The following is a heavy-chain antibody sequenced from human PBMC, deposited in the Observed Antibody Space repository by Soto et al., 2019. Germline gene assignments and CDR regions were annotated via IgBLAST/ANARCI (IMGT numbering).Heavy chain of an antibody. J-gene: IGHJ4*02. CDR3: ARDRSGYYYDSSGLWYFDY. D-gene: IGHD3-22*01. V-gene: IGHV4-30-4*01. CDR2: IYYSGST. Sequence: SETLSLTCTVSGGSISSGDYYWSWIRQPPGKGLEWIGYIYYSGSTYYNPSLKSRVTISVDTSKNQFSLKLSSVTAADTAVYYCARDRSGYYYDSSGLWYFDYWGQGTLVTVS. CDR1: GGSISSGDYY.